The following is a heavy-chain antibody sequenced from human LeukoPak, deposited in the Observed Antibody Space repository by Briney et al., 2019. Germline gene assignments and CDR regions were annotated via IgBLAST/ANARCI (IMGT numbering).Heavy chain of an antibody. CDR3: ARVGSTVTTLFDP. CDR1: GGTFSNYA. V-gene: IGHV1-69*06. Sequence: SVKVSCKASGGTFSNYAIGWVRQAPGQGLEWMGGVIPLFSTANYAQKLQGRVTITADRSTRTAYMELSSLRSEDTAVYYCARVGSTVTTLFDPWGQGTLVTVSS. CDR2: VIPLFSTA. D-gene: IGHD4-17*01. J-gene: IGHJ5*02.